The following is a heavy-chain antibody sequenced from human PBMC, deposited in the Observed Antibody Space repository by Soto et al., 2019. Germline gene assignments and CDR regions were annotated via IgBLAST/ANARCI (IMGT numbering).Heavy chain of an antibody. CDR2: MKQDGSEK. J-gene: IGHJ5*02. Sequence: GGSLRLSCVASGFTFSNYWMGWVRQAPGKGLEWVANMKQDGSEKYYLDSVKGRFTISRDNAKNSLFLQMNSLRAEDTAVYYCAGGVYELDPWGQGALVTVSS. D-gene: IGHD3-16*01. V-gene: IGHV3-7*04. CDR1: GFTFSNYW. CDR3: AGGVYELDP.